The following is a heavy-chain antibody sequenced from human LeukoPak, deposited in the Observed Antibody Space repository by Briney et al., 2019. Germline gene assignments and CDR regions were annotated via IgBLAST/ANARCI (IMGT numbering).Heavy chain of an antibody. CDR2: ISYDGSNK. D-gene: IGHD3-3*01. J-gene: IGHJ4*02. Sequence: QPGRSLRLSCAASGFTFSSYGMHWVRQAPGKGLEWVAVISYDGSNKYYADSVKGRFTISRDNSKNTLYLQMNSLRAEDTAVYYCAKKPYDFWSGYYRGGQLDYWGQGTLVTVSS. V-gene: IGHV3-30*18. CDR1: GFTFSSYG. CDR3: AKKPYDFWSGYYRGGQLDY.